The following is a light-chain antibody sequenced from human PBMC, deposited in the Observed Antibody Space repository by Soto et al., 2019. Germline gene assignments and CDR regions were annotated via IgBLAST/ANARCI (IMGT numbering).Light chain of an antibody. CDR2: GNT. Sequence: QSVLTQPPSVSGAPGQRVTISCAGSSSDIGAGHDVHWYQQLPGTAPKLLIYGNTNRPSGVPDRFSGSKSCASASLAITGLQAEDEADYHCQSFDSSLRGWVFGGGTKLTVL. CDR1: SSDIGAGHD. V-gene: IGLV1-40*01. J-gene: IGLJ3*02. CDR3: QSFDSSLRGWV.